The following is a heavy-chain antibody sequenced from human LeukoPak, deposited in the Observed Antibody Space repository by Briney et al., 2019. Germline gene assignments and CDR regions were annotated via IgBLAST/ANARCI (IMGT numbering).Heavy chain of an antibody. J-gene: IGHJ6*02. V-gene: IGHV3-15*04. CDR1: GFTFNYAW. D-gene: IGHD1-7*01. CDR3: TTDEDWNYARKDV. Sequence: GGSLRLSCAASGFTFNYAWMSWVRQVPGKGLEWVGQTVSEIDGGTTDYATPVKGRFTISRDDSKSTLYLQMNSLKIEDTAVYYCTTDEDWNYARKDVWGQGASVIVSS. CDR2: TVSEIDGGTT.